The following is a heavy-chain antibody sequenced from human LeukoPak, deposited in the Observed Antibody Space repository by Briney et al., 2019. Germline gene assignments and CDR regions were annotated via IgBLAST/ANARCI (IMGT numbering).Heavy chain of an antibody. CDR2: INPNSGGT. Sequence: ASVEVSCKASGYTFTSYGISWVRQAPGQGLEWMGWINPNSGGTNYAQKFQGRVTMTRDTSISTAYMELSRLRSDDTAVYYCARLLWFGESTPYYMDVWGKGTTVTVSS. D-gene: IGHD3-10*01. CDR3: ARLLWFGESTPYYMDV. V-gene: IGHV1-2*02. J-gene: IGHJ6*03. CDR1: GYTFTSYG.